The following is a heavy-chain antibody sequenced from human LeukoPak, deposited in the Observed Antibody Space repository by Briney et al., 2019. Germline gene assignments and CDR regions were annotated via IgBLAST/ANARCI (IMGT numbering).Heavy chain of an antibody. D-gene: IGHD5-12*01. CDR1: GGSVSSGSYY. V-gene: IGHV4-61*01. J-gene: IGHJ4*02. CDR3: ARRNHSGYGRRYYFDY. Sequence: PSETLSLTCTVSGGSVSSGSYYWSWIRQPPGKGLEWIGYIYYSGSTNYNPSLKSRVTISVDTSKNQFSLKLSSVTAADTAVYYCARRNHSGYGRRYYFDYWGQGTLVTVSP. CDR2: IYYSGST.